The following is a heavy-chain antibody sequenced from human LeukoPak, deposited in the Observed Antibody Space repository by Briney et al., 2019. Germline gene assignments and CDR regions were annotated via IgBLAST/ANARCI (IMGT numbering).Heavy chain of an antibody. CDR1: GFTFSSYA. V-gene: IGHV3-23*01. Sequence: GGSLRLSCAASGFTFSSYAMSWVRQAPGKGLEWVSAISGSGGSTYYADSVEGRFTISRDNSKNTLYLQMNSLRAEDTAIYYCAKALGYCSSTSCYRYYYYYGMDVWGQGTTVTVSS. CDR3: AKALGYCSSTSCYRYYYYYGMDV. D-gene: IGHD2-2*01. CDR2: ISGSGGST. J-gene: IGHJ6*02.